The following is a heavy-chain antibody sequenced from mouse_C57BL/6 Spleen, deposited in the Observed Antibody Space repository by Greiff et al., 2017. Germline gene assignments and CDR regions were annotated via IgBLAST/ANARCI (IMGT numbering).Heavy chain of an antibody. CDR3: MHGKYYAMDY. J-gene: IGHJ4*01. CDR2: FAPENGDT. D-gene: IGHD4-1*01. Sequence: VQLQQSGAELVRPGASVKLSCTASGFNIKDDYMHWVTQRPEQGLEWIGWFAPENGDTEYASQFQGKATITADTSSNTAYLQLSSLTSEDTAVYYCMHGKYYAMDYWGQGTAVTVSS. CDR1: GFNIKDDY. V-gene: IGHV14-4*01.